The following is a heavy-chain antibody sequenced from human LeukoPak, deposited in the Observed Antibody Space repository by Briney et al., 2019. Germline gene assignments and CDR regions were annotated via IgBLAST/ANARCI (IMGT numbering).Heavy chain of an antibody. Sequence: SVKVSCKASGGTFSSYAISWVRQAPGQGLEWMGGIIPIFGTANYAQKFQGRVTITADKSTSTAYMELSSLRSEDTAVYYCARSTLYCSSTSCYVSYYYRMDVWGKGTTVTVSS. V-gene: IGHV1-69*06. J-gene: IGHJ6*04. CDR2: IIPIFGTA. CDR3: ARSTLYCSSTSCYVSYYYRMDV. D-gene: IGHD2-2*01. CDR1: GGTFSSYA.